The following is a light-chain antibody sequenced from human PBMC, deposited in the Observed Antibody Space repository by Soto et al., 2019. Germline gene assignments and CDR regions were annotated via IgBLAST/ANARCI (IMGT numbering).Light chain of an antibody. CDR3: SSYSSRSTPVL. CDR1: DSDVGGYDY. Sequence: QSALTQPASVSGSPGQSITISCTGADSDVGGYDYVSWYQQHLGKAPKLMIYEVPNRPSGVSNRFSGSKSGNTASLTISGLQPEDEADYYCSSYSSRSTPVLFGGGTKVTVL. CDR2: EVP. J-gene: IGLJ3*02. V-gene: IGLV2-14*01.